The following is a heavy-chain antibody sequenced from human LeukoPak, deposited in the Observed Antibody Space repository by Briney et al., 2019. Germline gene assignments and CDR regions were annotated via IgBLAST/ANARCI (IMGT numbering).Heavy chain of an antibody. D-gene: IGHD6-19*01. V-gene: IGHV3-48*02. Sequence: GGSLRLSCAASGFTFSSYGMNWVRQAPGKGLEWVSYISSSSSTIYYADSVKGRFTISRDNTKSTVYLQMNSLRGDEDTALYYCGRAYLVGSGPCAFWGQGPLVTVSS. J-gene: IGHJ4*02. CDR2: ISSSSSTI. CDR3: GRAYLVGSGPCAF. CDR1: GFTFSSYG.